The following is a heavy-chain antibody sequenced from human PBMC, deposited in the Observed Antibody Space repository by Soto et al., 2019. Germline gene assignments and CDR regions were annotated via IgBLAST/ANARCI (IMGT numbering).Heavy chain of an antibody. CDR3: AEIQLWPASVFDY. CDR2: IVVGSGNT. J-gene: IGHJ4*02. CDR1: GFTFTSSA. D-gene: IGHD5-18*01. Sequence: SVKVSCKASGFTFTSSAVQWVRQARGQRLEWIGWIVVGSGNTNYAQKFQERVTITRDMSTSTAYMELSSLRSEDTAVYYCAEIQLWPASVFDYWGQGTLVTVSS. V-gene: IGHV1-58*01.